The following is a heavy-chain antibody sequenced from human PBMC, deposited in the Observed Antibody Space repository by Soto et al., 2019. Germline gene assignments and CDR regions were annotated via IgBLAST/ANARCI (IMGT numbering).Heavy chain of an antibody. CDR1: GYSFTSYW. J-gene: IGHJ6*02. CDR2: IYPGDSDT. D-gene: IGHD6-19*01. CDR3: ARPREAGKNYYGVDV. Sequence: EVQLAQSGAEVKKPGESLKISCKGSGYSFTSYWIGWVRQMPGKGLEWMGIIYPGDSDTRYSPSFQGQVTISADKSISTAYLQWSSLKASDTAMYYCARPREAGKNYYGVDVWGQGTTVTVSS. V-gene: IGHV5-51*01.